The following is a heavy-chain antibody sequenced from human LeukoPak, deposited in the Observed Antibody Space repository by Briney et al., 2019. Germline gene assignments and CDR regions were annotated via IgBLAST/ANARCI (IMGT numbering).Heavy chain of an antibody. D-gene: IGHD6-13*01. CDR2: MNPNSGNT. J-gene: IGHJ5*02. Sequence: GASLKVSCKASGYTFTSYDINWVRQAPGHGLEWMGWMNPNSGNTGYAQKFQGRVTMTRNTSISTAYMELSSLRSEDTAVYYCARSIAAAGNPWCQGTLVTGSS. V-gene: IGHV1-8*01. CDR3: ARSIAAAGNP. CDR1: GYTFTSYD.